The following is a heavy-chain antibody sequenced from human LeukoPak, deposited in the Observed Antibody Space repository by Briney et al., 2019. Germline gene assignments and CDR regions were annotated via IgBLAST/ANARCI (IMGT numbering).Heavy chain of an antibody. D-gene: IGHD6-19*01. CDR3: ARRLVRGAFDI. Sequence: SETLSLTCTVSGGSISSGSYYWSWIRQPAGKGLEWIGRIDPSGSTNYDPSLKSRVTISVDTSKNQFSLKLSSVTAADTAVYYCARRLVRGAFDIWGQGTMVTVSS. CDR2: IDPSGST. CDR1: GGSISSGSYY. J-gene: IGHJ3*02. V-gene: IGHV4-61*02.